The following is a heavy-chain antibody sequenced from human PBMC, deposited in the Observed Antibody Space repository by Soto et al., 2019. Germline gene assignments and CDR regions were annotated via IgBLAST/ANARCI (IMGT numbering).Heavy chain of an antibody. V-gene: IGHV3-30-3*01. D-gene: IGHD3-10*01. Sequence: GVSLRLSCAASGFTFSSYAMHWVRQAPGKGLEWVAVISYDGSNKYYADSVKGRFTISRDNSKNTLYLQMNSLRAEDTAVYYCARLGYYGSGSYYINYYYYGMDVWGQGTTVTVSS. J-gene: IGHJ6*02. CDR3: ARLGYYGSGSYYINYYYYGMDV. CDR1: GFTFSSYA. CDR2: ISYDGSNK.